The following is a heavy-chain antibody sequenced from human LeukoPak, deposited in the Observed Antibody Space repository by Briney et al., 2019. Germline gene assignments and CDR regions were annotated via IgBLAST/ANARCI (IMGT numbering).Heavy chain of an antibody. CDR2: ISGSGGST. V-gene: IGHV3-23*01. CDR3: AKVSYGANFETNFFDY. D-gene: IGHD4-23*01. CDR1: GFTFSSYA. J-gene: IGHJ4*02. Sequence: GGSLRLSCAAPGFTFSSYAMSWVRQAPGRGLEWVSAISGSGGSTCYADSVKGRFTVSRDSSKNTLYLQMNSLRAEDTAVYYCAKVSYGANFETNFFDYWGQGTLVTVSS.